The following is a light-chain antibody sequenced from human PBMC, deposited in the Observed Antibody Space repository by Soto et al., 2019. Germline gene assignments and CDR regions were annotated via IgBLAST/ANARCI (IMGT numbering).Light chain of an antibody. Sequence: DIVMTQSPLSLPVTPGEPASISCRSSQSLLHSNGYNYLDWYLQKPGQSPQLLIYLGSNRAAGVPDRFSGSGSGTDFTLKISRVEAEDVGVYYCMHALQTFGFGPGTKVDIK. CDR2: LGS. CDR1: QSLLHSNGYNY. J-gene: IGKJ3*01. V-gene: IGKV2-28*01. CDR3: MHALQTFG.